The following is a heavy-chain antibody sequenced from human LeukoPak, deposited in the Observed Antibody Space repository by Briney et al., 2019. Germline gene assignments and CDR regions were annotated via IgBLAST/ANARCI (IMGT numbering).Heavy chain of an antibody. CDR3: ARREADIVVVVAARRDWFDP. CDR2: IYYSGST. V-gene: IGHV4-31*03. D-gene: IGHD2-15*01. J-gene: IGHJ5*02. Sequence: SETLSLTCTVSGGSISSGGYYWSWIRQHPGKGLEWIGYIYYSGSTYYNPSLKSRVTISVDTSKNQFSLKLSSVTAADTAVYYCARREADIVVVVAARRDWFDPWGQGTLVTVSS. CDR1: GGSISSGGYY.